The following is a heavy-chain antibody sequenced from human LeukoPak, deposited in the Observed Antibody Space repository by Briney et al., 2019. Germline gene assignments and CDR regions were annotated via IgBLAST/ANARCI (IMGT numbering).Heavy chain of an antibody. CDR1: GYTFTSYY. J-gene: IGHJ4*02. Sequence: GASVKVSCKASGYTFTSYYMHWVRQAPGQGLEWMGIINPSGGSTSYAQKFQGRVTMTRDTSTSTVYMELSSLRSEDTAVYYCARDLTTVVTPDYFDYWGQGTLVTASS. CDR3: ARDLTTVVTPDYFDY. CDR2: INPSGGST. V-gene: IGHV1-46*01. D-gene: IGHD4-23*01.